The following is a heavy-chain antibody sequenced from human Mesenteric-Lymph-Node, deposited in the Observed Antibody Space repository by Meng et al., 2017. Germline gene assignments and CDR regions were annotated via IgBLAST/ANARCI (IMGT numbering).Heavy chain of an antibody. CDR3: AKEYYGDFFY. V-gene: IGHV3-23*01. CDR1: GFTFSNNV. CDR2: VTGGGGTT. D-gene: IGHD4-17*01. J-gene: IGHJ4*02. Sequence: GESLKISCAASGFTFSNNVMSWVRQAPGKGLEWVAGVTGGGGTTYYADSVKGRFTISRDNAKNSLYLQMNDLRAEDTAVYFCAKEYYGDFFYWGQGTLVTVSS.